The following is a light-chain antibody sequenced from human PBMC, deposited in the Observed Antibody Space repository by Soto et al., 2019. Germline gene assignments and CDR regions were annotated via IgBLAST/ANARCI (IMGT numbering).Light chain of an antibody. CDR2: INI. Sequence: QSVLTQPPSVSGAPGQRVTISCTGSSSNIGAGYDVHWYQQLPGTAPKLLIFININRPSGVPDQFSGSKSGTSASLAITGLRAEDEADYYCQSYDSSLSGYVFGTGTKVTVL. CDR3: QSYDSSLSGYV. V-gene: IGLV1-40*01. J-gene: IGLJ1*01. CDR1: SSNIGAGYD.